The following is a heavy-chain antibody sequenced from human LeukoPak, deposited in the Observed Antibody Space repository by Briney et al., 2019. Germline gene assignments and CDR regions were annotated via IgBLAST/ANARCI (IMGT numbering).Heavy chain of an antibody. J-gene: IGHJ4*02. Sequence: ASVKVSCKASGYTFTGYYMHWVRQAPGQGLEWMGWINPNSGGTNYAQKFQGRVTMTRDTSISTAYMELSRLRSDDTAVYYCARGPDSSSWFVNAPEFDYWGQGTLVTVSS. CDR3: ARGPDSSSWFVNAPEFDY. D-gene: IGHD6-13*01. CDR1: GYTFTGYY. CDR2: INPNSGGT. V-gene: IGHV1-2*02.